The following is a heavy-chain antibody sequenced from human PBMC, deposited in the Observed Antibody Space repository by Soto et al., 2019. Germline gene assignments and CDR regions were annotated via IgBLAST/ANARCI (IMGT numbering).Heavy chain of an antibody. V-gene: IGHV3-23*01. J-gene: IGHJ4*02. CDR1: GFTFSSFA. CDR3: AGPGYSSQDY. CDR2: ISGSGDGT. Sequence: GSLRLSCAASGFTFSSFALSWVRQAPGKGLEWVSAISGSGDGTDYADSVKGRFTISRDNSKNTLYLQMNSLRAEDTAVYYCAGPGYSSQDYWGQGALVTVSS. D-gene: IGHD5-18*01.